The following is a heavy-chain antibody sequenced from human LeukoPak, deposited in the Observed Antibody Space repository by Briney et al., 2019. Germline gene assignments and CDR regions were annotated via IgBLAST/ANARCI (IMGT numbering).Heavy chain of an antibody. CDR2: INPNSGGT. Sequence: ASVKVSCKASGYTFTGYYMHWVRQAPGQGLEWMGWINPNSGGTNYAQKFQGRVTMTRDTSISTAYMELSRLRSDDTAVYYCAXXXXXXXKXQLLIYYYGMDVWGQGTTVTVSS. J-gene: IGHJ6*02. V-gene: IGHV1-2*02. CDR3: AXXXXXXXKXQLLIYYYGMDV. CDR1: GYTFTGYY. D-gene: IGHD2-2*01.